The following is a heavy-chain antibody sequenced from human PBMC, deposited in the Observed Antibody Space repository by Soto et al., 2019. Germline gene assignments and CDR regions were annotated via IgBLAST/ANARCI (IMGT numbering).Heavy chain of an antibody. CDR3: AREQKPGIAMAGTTYYYYGMDV. D-gene: IGHD6-19*01. Sequence: SATLSLTCTVSGASTSRYPCSWARQDPGTGLKWIGYIYYSGSTNYNPSLKSRVTISVDTSKNQFSLKLSSVTAADTAVYYCAREQKPGIAMAGTTYYYYGMDVWGXGTTVTVS. V-gene: IGHV4-59*01. CDR1: GASTSRYP. J-gene: IGHJ6*02. CDR2: IYYSGST.